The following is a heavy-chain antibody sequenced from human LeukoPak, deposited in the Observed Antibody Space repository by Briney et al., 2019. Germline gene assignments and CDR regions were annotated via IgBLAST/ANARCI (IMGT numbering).Heavy chain of an antibody. Sequence: GASVKVSCKASGYTFTGYYMHWVRQAPGQGLEWMGWINPNSGGPNYAQKFQGRVTMTRNTSISTASLELSRLRSDDMAVYYCARSGGGSSSWEIDYWGQGTLVTVSS. V-gene: IGHV1-2*02. CDR3: ARSGGGSSSWEIDY. CDR1: GYTFTGYY. D-gene: IGHD6-13*01. CDR2: INPNSGGP. J-gene: IGHJ4*02.